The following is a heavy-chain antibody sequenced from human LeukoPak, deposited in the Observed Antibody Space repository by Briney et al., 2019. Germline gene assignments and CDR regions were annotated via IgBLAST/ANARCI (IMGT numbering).Heavy chain of an antibody. D-gene: IGHD3-3*01. CDR2: INHSGST. Sequence: SETLSLTCAVYGGSFSGYYWSWIRQPPGKGLEWIGEINHSGSTNYNPSLKSRVTISVDTSKNQFSLKLGSVTAADTAVYYCARGRPIYYDFWSGYPPYYFDYWGQGTLVTVSS. J-gene: IGHJ4*02. CDR3: ARGRPIYYDFWSGYPPYYFDY. V-gene: IGHV4-34*01. CDR1: GGSFSGYY.